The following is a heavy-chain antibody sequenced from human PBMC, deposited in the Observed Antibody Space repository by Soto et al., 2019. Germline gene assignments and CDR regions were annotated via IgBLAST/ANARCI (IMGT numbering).Heavy chain of an antibody. CDR1: GGSVSSGSYY. CDR2: IYYSGST. D-gene: IGHD6-19*01. CDR3: ARGIEGWYQGRYYYGMDV. J-gene: IGHJ6*02. V-gene: IGHV4-61*01. Sequence: QVQLQESGPGLVKPSETLSLTCTVSGGSVSSGSYYWSWIRQPPGKGLEWIGYIYYSGSTNYNPSLKRRVXXXVXXSKNQFSRKLSSVTAADTAVYYCARGIEGWYQGRYYYGMDVWGQGTTVTVSS.